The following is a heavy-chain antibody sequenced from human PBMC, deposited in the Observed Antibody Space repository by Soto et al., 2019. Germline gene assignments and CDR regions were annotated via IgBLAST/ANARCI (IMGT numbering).Heavy chain of an antibody. Sequence: SGPTLVKPTQTLTLTCTFSGFSLSTSGVGVGWIRQPPGKALEWLALIYWDDDKRYSPSLKSRLTITKDTSKNQVVLTMTNMDPVDTATYYCAHNGMDSSGWYLQFFDYWGQGTLVTVSS. J-gene: IGHJ4*02. D-gene: IGHD6-19*01. V-gene: IGHV2-5*02. CDR2: IYWDDDK. CDR3: AHNGMDSSGWYLQFFDY. CDR1: GFSLSTSGVG.